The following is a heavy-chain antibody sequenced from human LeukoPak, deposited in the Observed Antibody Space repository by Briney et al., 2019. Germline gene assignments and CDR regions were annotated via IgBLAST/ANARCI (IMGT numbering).Heavy chain of an antibody. D-gene: IGHD2-2*01. Sequence: GGSLRLSCAASGFTFSTYWMSWVRQAPGTGLEWVASIRQDGSEKSYVDSVKGRFTISRDNAKNSLYLQMNSLRAEDTAVYYCARGGYQLLWYWGQGTLVTVSS. CDR3: ARGGYQLLWY. CDR2: IRQDGSEK. V-gene: IGHV3-7*04. J-gene: IGHJ4*02. CDR1: GFTFSTYW.